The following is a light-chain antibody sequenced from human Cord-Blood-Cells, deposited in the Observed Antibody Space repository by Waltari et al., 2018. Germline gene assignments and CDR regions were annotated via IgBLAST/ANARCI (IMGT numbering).Light chain of an antibody. J-gene: IGLJ1*01. CDR2: DVS. CDR1: SSDVGGSNY. V-gene: IGLV2-14*01. CDR3: SSYTSSSTRV. Sequence: QSALTQPASVSGSPGQSITISCTGTSSDVGGSNYVSWYQQHPGKAPKLMIYDVSNRPSGVSSRFSGSKSGNTASLTISGLQAEDEADYYCSSYTSSSTRVFGTGTKVTVL.